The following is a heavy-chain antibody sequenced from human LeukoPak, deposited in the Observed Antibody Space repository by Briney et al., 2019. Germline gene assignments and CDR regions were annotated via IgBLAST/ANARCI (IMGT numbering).Heavy chain of an antibody. CDR1: GGSFSGYY. Sequence: PSETLSLTCAVYGGSFSGYYWSWIRQPPGKGLEWIGEINHSGSTNYNPSLKSRVTISVDTSKNQFSLKLSSVTAADTAVYYCARAGYFGNWFDPWGQGTLVTVSS. D-gene: IGHD3-22*01. CDR2: INHSGST. CDR3: ARAGYFGNWFDP. J-gene: IGHJ5*02. V-gene: IGHV4-34*01.